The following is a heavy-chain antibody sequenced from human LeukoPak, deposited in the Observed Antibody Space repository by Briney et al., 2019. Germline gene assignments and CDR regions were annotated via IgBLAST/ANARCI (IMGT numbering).Heavy chain of an antibody. D-gene: IGHD3-10*01. J-gene: IGHJ5*02. CDR2: IYYSGST. V-gene: IGHV4-31*03. CDR3: ARVRGVIKYIWFDP. Sequence: SETLSLTCTVSGGSISSGGYYWGWVRQHRGRGLEWIEYIYYSGSTYYNPAGKSRVTITVNTEKNQFSLKLSSVTAADTAVYYCARVRGVIKYIWFDPWGQGTLVTVSS. CDR1: GGSISSGGYY.